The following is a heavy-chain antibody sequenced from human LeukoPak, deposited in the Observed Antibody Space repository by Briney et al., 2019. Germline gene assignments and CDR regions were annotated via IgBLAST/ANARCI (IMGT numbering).Heavy chain of an antibody. J-gene: IGHJ4*02. V-gene: IGHV3-53*01. CDR2: IYSGGST. CDR1: GFTVSSNY. D-gene: IGHD1-26*01. Sequence: PGGSLRLSCAASGFTVSSNYMSWVRQDPGKGLEWVSVIYSGGSTYYADSVKGRFTISRDNSKNTLYLQLNSLRAEDTAVYYCAKEESGSGSYYCDYWGQGTLVTVSS. CDR3: AKEESGSGSYYCDY.